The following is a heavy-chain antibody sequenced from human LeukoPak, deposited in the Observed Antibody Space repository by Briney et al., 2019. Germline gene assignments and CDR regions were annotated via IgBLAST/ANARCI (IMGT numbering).Heavy chain of an antibody. V-gene: IGHV3-7*01. Sequence: GGSLRLSCAASGFTFSSYWMSWVRQAPGKGLEWVANIKQDGSEKYYADSVKGRFTISRDNSKNTLYLQMNSLRAEDTAVYYCARGGADYFYDSSGYYDLYGLDVWGQGTTVTVSS. CDR1: GFTFSSYW. CDR2: IKQDGSEK. CDR3: ARGGADYFYDSSGYYDLYGLDV. J-gene: IGHJ6*02. D-gene: IGHD3-22*01.